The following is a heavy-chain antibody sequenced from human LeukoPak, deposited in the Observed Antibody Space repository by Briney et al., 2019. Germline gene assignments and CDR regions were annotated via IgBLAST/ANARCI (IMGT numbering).Heavy chain of an antibody. CDR1: AGSISNYY. CDR2: ISYSGST. J-gene: IGHJ5*02. D-gene: IGHD3-16*01. Sequence: PSETLSLTCTVSAGSISNYYWSWSRQPPGKGLEWIGYISYSGSTNYNPSLKSRVTISVDTSKNQFSLKLRSVTTADTAVYYCARALLRPWFDPWGQGTLVTVSS. V-gene: IGHV4-59*01. CDR3: ARALLRPWFDP.